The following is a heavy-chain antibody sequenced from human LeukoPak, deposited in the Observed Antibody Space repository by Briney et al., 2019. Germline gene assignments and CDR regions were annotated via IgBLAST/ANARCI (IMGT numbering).Heavy chain of an antibody. CDR3: ARGLAYYDFWSGYYKGGDAFDI. Sequence: ASVKVSCKASGYTFTSYDINWVRQATGQGLEWMGWMNPNSGNTGYAQKFQGRVTITRNTSISTAYMELSSLRSEDTAVYYCARGLAYYDFWSGYYKGGDAFDIWGQGTMVTVSS. D-gene: IGHD3-3*01. CDR1: GYTFTSYD. V-gene: IGHV1-8*03. J-gene: IGHJ3*02. CDR2: MNPNSGNT.